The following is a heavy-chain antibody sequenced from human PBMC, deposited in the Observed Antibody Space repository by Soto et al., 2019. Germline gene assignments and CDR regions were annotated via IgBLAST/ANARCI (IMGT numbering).Heavy chain of an antibody. CDR1: GGTFSSYA. Sequence: RASVKVSCKASGGTFSSYAISWVRQAPGQGLEWMGGIIPIFGTANYAQKFQGRVTITADKSTSTAYMELSSLRSEDTAVYYCARPFSYYYDSSGYPRNAFDIWGQGTMVTVSS. D-gene: IGHD3-22*01. CDR3: ARPFSYYYDSSGYPRNAFDI. CDR2: IIPIFGTA. V-gene: IGHV1-69*06. J-gene: IGHJ3*02.